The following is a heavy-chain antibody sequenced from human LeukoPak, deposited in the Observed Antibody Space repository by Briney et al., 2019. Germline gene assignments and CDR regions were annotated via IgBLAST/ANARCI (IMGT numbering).Heavy chain of an antibody. CDR2: ISSSSSYI. Sequence: GGSLRLSCAASGFTFSSYSMNWDRQAPGKGLEWVSSISSSSSYIYYADSVKGRFTISRDNAKNSLYLQMNSLRAEDTAVYYCARDTGDIEWELRGYAFDIWGQGTMVTVSS. J-gene: IGHJ3*02. CDR1: GFTFSSYS. CDR3: ARDTGDIEWELRGYAFDI. V-gene: IGHV3-21*01. D-gene: IGHD1-26*01.